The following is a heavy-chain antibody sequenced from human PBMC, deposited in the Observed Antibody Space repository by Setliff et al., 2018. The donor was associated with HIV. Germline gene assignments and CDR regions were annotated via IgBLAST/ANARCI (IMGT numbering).Heavy chain of an antibody. J-gene: IGHJ4*02. D-gene: IGHD3-22*01. CDR3: ARERDSNGYQFDY. CDR2: INAGNDNT. CDR1: GYSFTKYV. V-gene: IGHV1-3*03. Sequence: ASVKVSCKASGYSFTKYVMHWVRQAPGQRLEWMGWINAGNDNTKYSQKFQGRVTITKDRSASTAYMEVSNLRSEDMAVYYCARERDSNGYQFDYWGQGTLVTVSS.